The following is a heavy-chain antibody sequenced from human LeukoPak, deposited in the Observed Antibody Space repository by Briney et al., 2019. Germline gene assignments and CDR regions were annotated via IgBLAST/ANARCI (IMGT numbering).Heavy chain of an antibody. V-gene: IGHV1-69*04. Sequence: SVKVSRKASGGTFSSYAISWVRQAPGQGLEWMGRIIPILGIANYAQKFQGRVTITADKSTSTAYMELSSLRSEDTAVYYCARDLYDSSGLSPWFDPWGQGTLVTVSS. CDR1: GGTFSSYA. CDR3: ARDLYDSSGLSPWFDP. CDR2: IIPILGIA. J-gene: IGHJ5*02. D-gene: IGHD3-22*01.